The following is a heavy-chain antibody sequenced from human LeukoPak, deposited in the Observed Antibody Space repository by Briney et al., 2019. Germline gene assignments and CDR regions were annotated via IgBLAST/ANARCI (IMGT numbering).Heavy chain of an antibody. J-gene: IGHJ4*02. CDR2: ISYSGST. CDR1: GGSISTYY. D-gene: IGHD6-13*01. Sequence: PSETLSLTCIVSGGSISTYYWSWIRQPPGKGLEWIGYISYSGSTNYNPSLKSRVTISVDTSKKQFSLKLSSATAADTAVYYCARGRSSPRYWGQGTLVTVSS. CDR3: ARGRSSPRY. V-gene: IGHV4-59*12.